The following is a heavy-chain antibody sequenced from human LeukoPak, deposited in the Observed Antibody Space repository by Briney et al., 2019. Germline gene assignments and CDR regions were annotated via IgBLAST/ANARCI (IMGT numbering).Heavy chain of an antibody. CDR3: ARLGSSWSSDY. J-gene: IGHJ4*02. CDR1: GFTFTSYG. D-gene: IGHD6-13*01. CDR2: IWYDGRKE. V-gene: IGHV3-33*01. Sequence: GTSLRLSCAASGFTFTSYGMHWVRQAPGQGLEWVALIWYDGRKEYYADSVKGRFTISRDDSRNTLYLQMNGLRAEDTAVYYCARLGSSWSSDYWGQGTLVTVSS.